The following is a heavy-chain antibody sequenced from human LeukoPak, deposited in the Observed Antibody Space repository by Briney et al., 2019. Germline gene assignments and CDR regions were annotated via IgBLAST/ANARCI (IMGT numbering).Heavy chain of an antibody. J-gene: IGHJ4*02. CDR3: AKDRIPYRGAYYFDY. Sequence: GGSLRLSCAASGFTFDDYAMHWVRQAPGKGLEWVSGISWNSGSIGYADSVKGRFTISRDSAKNSLYLQMNSLRAEDTALYYCAKDRIPYRGAYYFDYWGQGTLVTVSS. V-gene: IGHV3-9*01. D-gene: IGHD1-26*01. CDR1: GFTFDDYA. CDR2: ISWNSGSI.